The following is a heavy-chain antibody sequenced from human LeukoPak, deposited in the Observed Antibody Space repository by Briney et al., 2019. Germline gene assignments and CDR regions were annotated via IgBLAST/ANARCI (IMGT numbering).Heavy chain of an antibody. CDR1: GYTFTGYY. CDR2: INPNSGGT. V-gene: IGHV1-2*02. D-gene: IGHD5-18*01. J-gene: IGHJ3*02. CDR3: ARVLYRGYSYGVNAFDI. Sequence: ASVKVSCEASGYTFTGYYMHWVRQAPRQGLEWMGWINPNSGGTNYAQKFQGRVTMTRDTSISTAYMELSRLRSDDTAVYYCARVLYRGYSYGVNAFDIWGQGTMVTVSS.